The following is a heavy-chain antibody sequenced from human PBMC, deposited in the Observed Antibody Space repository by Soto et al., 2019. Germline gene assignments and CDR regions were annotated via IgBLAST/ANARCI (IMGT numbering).Heavy chain of an antibody. CDR3: ERPYTSSTVFDY. Sequence: GESLKISCKGSGYSFTSYWISWVRQMPGKGLEWMGRIDPSDSYTNYSPSFQGHVTISADKSISTAYLQWSSLKASDTAIYYCERPYTSSTVFDYWGQGTLVTVSS. V-gene: IGHV5-10-1*01. CDR1: GYSFTSYW. CDR2: IDPSDSYT. J-gene: IGHJ4*02. D-gene: IGHD2-2*01.